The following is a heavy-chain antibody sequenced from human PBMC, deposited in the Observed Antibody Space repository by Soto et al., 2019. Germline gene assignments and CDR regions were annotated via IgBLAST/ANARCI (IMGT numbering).Heavy chain of an antibody. CDR1: GAVVTSGDIY. Sequence: SESLSLTCSVSGAVVTSGDIYWGRVRQPPWKGREWLVYIYGSGVTPYTPALKSRVTLSLDRPNNQLSLKLRSVTAADTAVYYCVRNLADGYARNVWGQGXLVTVYS. V-gene: IGHV4-30-4*08. D-gene: IGHD5-18*01. CDR2: IYGSGVT. CDR3: VRNLADGYARNV. J-gene: IGHJ4*02.